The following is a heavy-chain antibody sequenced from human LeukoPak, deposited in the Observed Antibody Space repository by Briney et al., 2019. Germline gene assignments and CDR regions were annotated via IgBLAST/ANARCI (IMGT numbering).Heavy chain of an antibody. Sequence: PSETLSPTCTVSGGSISTGGYYWSWIRQHPGKGLEWIGYIYYSGSTYYNPSLKSRVTISVDTSKNQFSLKLSSVTDADTAVYYRARRPRGEFDYWGQGTLVTVSS. CDR2: IYYSGST. CDR1: GGSISTGGYY. V-gene: IGHV4-31*03. CDR3: ARRPRGEFDY. D-gene: IGHD3-16*01. J-gene: IGHJ4*02.